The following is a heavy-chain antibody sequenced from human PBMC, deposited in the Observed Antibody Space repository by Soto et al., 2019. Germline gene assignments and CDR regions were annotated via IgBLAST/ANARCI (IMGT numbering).Heavy chain of an antibody. CDR2: IIPIFGTA. Sequence: SVKVSCQASGGTFSSYAISWVRQAPGQGLEWMGGIIPIFGTANYAQKFQGRVTITADESTSTAYMELSSLRSEDTAVYYCARRSGYSDGRSRDYYYYGMDVWGQGTTVTVSS. CDR1: GGTFSSYA. CDR3: ARRSGYSDGRSRDYYYYGMDV. D-gene: IGHD5-18*01. V-gene: IGHV1-69*13. J-gene: IGHJ6*02.